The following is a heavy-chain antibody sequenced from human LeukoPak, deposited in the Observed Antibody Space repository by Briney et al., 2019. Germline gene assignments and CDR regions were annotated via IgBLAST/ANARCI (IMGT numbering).Heavy chain of an antibody. V-gene: IGHV4-59*01. CDR2: IYYSGST. J-gene: IGHJ5*02. CDR1: GGSISSYY. Sequence: KPSETLSLTCTVSGGSISSYYWSWIRQPPGKGLEWIGYIYYSGSTNYNPSLKSRVTIPVDTSKNQFSLKLSSVTAADTAVYYCARELAHYDFWSGYYTKGWFDPWGQGTLVTVSS. D-gene: IGHD3-3*01. CDR3: ARELAHYDFWSGYYTKGWFDP.